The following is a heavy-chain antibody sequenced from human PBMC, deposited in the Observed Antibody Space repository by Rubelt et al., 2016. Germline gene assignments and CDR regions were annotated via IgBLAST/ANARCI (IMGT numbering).Heavy chain of an antibody. CDR2: GST. V-gene: IGHV4-59*01. CDR3: ATREMATILFDY. D-gene: IGHD5-24*01. Sequence: GSTNYNPSLKSRVTISVDTSKNQFSLKLSSVTAADTAVYYCATREMATILFDYWGQGTLVTVSS. J-gene: IGHJ4*02.